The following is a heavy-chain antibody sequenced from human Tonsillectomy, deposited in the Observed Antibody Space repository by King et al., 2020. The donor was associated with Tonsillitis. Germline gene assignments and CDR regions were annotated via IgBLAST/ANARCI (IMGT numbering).Heavy chain of an antibody. D-gene: IGHD3-22*01. J-gene: IGHJ4*02. CDR2: INHSGST. CDR3: ARVPSIRRITMLERAPQKIFYFDY. CDR1: GGSFSGHY. V-gene: IGHV4-34*01. Sequence: VQLQQWGAGLLKPSETLSLTCAVSGGSFSGHYWSWIRQPPGKGLEWIGEINHSGSTNQNPSLKSRVAMSVDTSMNHFSLKLRSVTAADTAVYYCARVPSIRRITMLERAPQKIFYFDYWGRGTLVTVST.